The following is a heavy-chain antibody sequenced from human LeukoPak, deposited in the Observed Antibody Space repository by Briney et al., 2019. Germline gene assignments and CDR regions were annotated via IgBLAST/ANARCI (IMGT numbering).Heavy chain of an antibody. V-gene: IGHV1-46*01. D-gene: IGHD3-22*01. CDR3: ARVPTYDSSGYPFDY. Sequence: GDSVKVSCKASGYTLTSYYMHWVPQAPGQGLEWMGIINPSGGSTSYAQKFQGRVTMTRDTSTSTVYMELSSLRSEDTAVYYCARVPTYDSSGYPFDYWGQGPLVTVSS. J-gene: IGHJ4*02. CDR1: GYTLTSYY. CDR2: INPSGGST.